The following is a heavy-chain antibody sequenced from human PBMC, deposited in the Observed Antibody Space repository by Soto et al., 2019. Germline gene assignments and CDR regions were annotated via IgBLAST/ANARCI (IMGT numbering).Heavy chain of an antibody. V-gene: IGHV3-11*06. CDR2: IGPSSSYT. CDR1: GFTFSDYY. J-gene: IGHJ4*02. D-gene: IGHD2-8*01. CDR3: ARVVRLMLYSDY. Sequence: GALRLSCAASGFTFSDYYMSWIRQAPGKGLEWVSYIGPSSSYTNYADSVKGRFTISRDNTKNSLYLQMNSLRAEDTAVYYCARVVRLMLYSDYWGQGTLVTVSS.